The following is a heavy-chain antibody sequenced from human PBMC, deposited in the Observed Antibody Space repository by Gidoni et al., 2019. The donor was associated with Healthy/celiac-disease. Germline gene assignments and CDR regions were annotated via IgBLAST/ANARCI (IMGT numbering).Heavy chain of an antibody. CDR1: GFTFSSYA. Sequence: QVQLVESGGGVVQPGRSLRLSCAASGFTFSSYAMHWVRQAPGKGLEWVAVISYDGSNKYYADSVKGRFTISRDNSKNTLYLQMNSLRAEDTAVYYCARDLYYDRTRPDYWGQGTLVTVSS. CDR3: ARDLYYDRTRPDY. CDR2: ISYDGSNK. J-gene: IGHJ4*02. V-gene: IGHV3-30-3*01. D-gene: IGHD3-22*01.